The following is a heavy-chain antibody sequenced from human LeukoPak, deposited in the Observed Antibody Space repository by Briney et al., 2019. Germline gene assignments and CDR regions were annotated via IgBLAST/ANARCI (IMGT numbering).Heavy chain of an antibody. CDR3: ASSGY. V-gene: IGHV1-46*01. D-gene: IGHD3-10*01. Sequence: ASVKVSCKASGYTFTSYSLHWVRQAPGQGLEWMGMINPNRGNTNYAQNFQGRVTMTRDTSTSTVYMELSSLRYEDTAVYYCASSGYWGQGTLVTVSS. CDR2: INPNRGNT. J-gene: IGHJ4*02. CDR1: GYTFTSYS.